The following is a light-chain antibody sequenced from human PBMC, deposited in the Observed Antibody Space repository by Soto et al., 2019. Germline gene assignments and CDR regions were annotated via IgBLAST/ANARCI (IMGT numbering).Light chain of an antibody. CDR2: GAS. Sequence: EVVMTQSPATLSVSPGERATFSCRASQSVTGRLAWYQQKPGQAPSLLIFGASTRATGVPARFSGSESGTEFTLTISSLQSEDVALYFCQQYNDWPRTFGGGTKVEMK. V-gene: IGKV3-15*01. CDR1: QSVTGR. J-gene: IGKJ4*01. CDR3: QQYNDWPRT.